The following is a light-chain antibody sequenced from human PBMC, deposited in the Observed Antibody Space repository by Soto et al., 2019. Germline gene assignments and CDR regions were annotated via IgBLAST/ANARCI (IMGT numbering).Light chain of an antibody. Sequence: QLVLTQSPSASASLGASVKLTCTLSSGHSNYAIAWHQQQPEKGPRYLMKLNSDGSHNNGDGIPDRFSGSSSGTERYLTISSLQSEDEADYYCQTWGTGIVVFGGGTKLTVL. V-gene: IGLV4-69*01. J-gene: IGLJ2*01. CDR3: QTWGTGIVV. CDR1: SGHSNYA. CDR2: LNSDGSH.